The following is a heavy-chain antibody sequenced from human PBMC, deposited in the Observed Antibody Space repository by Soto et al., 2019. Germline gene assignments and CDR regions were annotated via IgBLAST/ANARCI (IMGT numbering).Heavy chain of an antibody. Sequence: EVQLVESGGGLVQPGGSLRISCAASGFTFSSYWMHWVRQAPGKGLVWVSRIKGDASSTNYADLVQGRFIISRDSAENKLYLQMNSLRAEDTAVYYCARGLPGYYGADVWGQGTTVTVSS. D-gene: IGHD5-18*01. J-gene: IGHJ6*02. CDR1: GFTFSSYW. CDR3: ARGLPGYYGADV. CDR2: IKGDASST. V-gene: IGHV3-74*01.